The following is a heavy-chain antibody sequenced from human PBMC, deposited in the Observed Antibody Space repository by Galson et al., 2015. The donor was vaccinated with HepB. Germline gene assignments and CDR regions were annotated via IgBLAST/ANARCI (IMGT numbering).Heavy chain of an antibody. V-gene: IGHV3-66*01. CDR3: ARSYYDFWSGYYTAYYYYMDV. D-gene: IGHD3-3*01. Sequence: SLRLYCAASGFTVSSNYMSWVRQAPGKGLEWVSVIYSGGSTYYADSVKGRFTISRDNSKNTLYLQMNSLRAEDTAVYYCARSYYDFWSGYYTAYYYYMDVWGKGTTVTVSS. CDR1: GFTVSSNY. CDR2: IYSGGST. J-gene: IGHJ6*03.